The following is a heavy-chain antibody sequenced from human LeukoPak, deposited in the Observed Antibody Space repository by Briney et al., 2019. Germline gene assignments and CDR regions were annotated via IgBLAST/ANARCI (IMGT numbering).Heavy chain of an antibody. CDR2: MNPNSGNT. V-gene: IGHV1-8*01. D-gene: IGHD3-22*01. Sequence: ASVKVSCKASGYTFTSYDINWVRQATGQGLEWMGWMNPNSGNTGYAQKFQGRVTMTRNTSISTAYMELSSLRSEDTAVYYCARGLDSSGYYYYWGQETLVTVSS. CDR1: GYTFTSYD. CDR3: ARGLDSSGYYYY. J-gene: IGHJ4*02.